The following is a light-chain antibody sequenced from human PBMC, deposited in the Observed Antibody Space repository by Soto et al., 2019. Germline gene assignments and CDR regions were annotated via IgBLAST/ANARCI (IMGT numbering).Light chain of an antibody. V-gene: IGKV3-15*01. Sequence: DIVMTQSPATLSVSPGERDTISCRASQSVSNNLAWYRQKPGQAPRLLIYGASTRATGIPARFSGSGSGTEVTLTISILQSEDVAVYYCQQYNNSPRTFGQGTKVEIK. CDR1: QSVSNN. J-gene: IGKJ1*01. CDR2: GAS. CDR3: QQYNNSPRT.